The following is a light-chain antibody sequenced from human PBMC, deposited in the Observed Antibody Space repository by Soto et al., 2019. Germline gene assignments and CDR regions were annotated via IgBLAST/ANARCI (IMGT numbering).Light chain of an antibody. J-gene: IGLJ2*01. CDR1: SSNIGAGYD. V-gene: IGLV1-40*01. Sequence: QSVLTQPPSVSGAPGQRVTISCTGSSSNIGAGYDVHWYQQLPGTAPKLLIYGNSNRPSGVPDRFSGSKSGTSASLAITGLQAEDEADYYCNLYTGSSTFDVVFGGGTKLTVL. CDR3: NLYTGSSTFDVV. CDR2: GNS.